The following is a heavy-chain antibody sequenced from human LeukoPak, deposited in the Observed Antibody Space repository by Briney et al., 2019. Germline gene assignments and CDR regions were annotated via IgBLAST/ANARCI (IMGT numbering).Heavy chain of an antibody. Sequence: PGGFLRLSCAASGFTFSSYAMSWVRQAPGKGLEWVSAISGSGGSTYYADSVKGRFTISRGNSKNTLCLQMNSLRAEDTAVYYCAKKHLAAAGTNWFDPWGHGTLVTVSS. CDR1: GFTFSSYA. D-gene: IGHD6-13*01. CDR2: ISGSGGST. J-gene: IGHJ5*02. V-gene: IGHV3-23*01. CDR3: AKKHLAAAGTNWFDP.